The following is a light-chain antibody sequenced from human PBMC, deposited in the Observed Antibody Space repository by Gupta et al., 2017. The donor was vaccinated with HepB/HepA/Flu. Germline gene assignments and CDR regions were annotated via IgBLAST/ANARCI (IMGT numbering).Light chain of an antibody. CDR3: QQYNNRPPWT. CDR2: GAS. CDR1: QSVSSN. Sequence: EIVMTQSPATLSVSPGERATLSCRTSQSVSSNVAWYQQKPGQPPRLLIYGASTRATDIPDRFSGSGSGTEVTLTISSLQSEDFAVYYCQQYNNRPPWTFGQGTKVEIK. J-gene: IGKJ1*01. V-gene: IGKV3-15*01.